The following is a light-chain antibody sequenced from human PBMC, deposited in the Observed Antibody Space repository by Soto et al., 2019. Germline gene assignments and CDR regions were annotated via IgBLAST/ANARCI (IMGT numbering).Light chain of an antibody. J-gene: IGKJ1*01. CDR1: QSVSSH. CDR2: GAS. V-gene: IGKV3-15*01. Sequence: LLMTQSPATLSVSPGALATLSCRASQSVSSHLAWYQQQPPQAPRLLTSGASTRATGIPARFSGSGSATEFTLTISSLQPPDLAAYYCQQYNNWRLRTFGQGTQVDIK. CDR3: QQYNNWRLRT.